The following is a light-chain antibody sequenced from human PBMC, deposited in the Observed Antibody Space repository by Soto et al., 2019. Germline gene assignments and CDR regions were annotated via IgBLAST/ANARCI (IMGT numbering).Light chain of an antibody. J-gene: IGLJ2*01. CDR2: VNADGSH. CDR1: SGHTIYA. CDR3: QTLDTGIRV. Sequence: QPVLTQSPSASASLGASVKLTCTLSSGHTIYAIAWHQQLPERGPRFLMRVNADGSHSKGDGIPDRFSGSSSGAERYLTISSLQSEDEADYYCQTLDTGIRVFGGGTKLTVL. V-gene: IGLV4-69*01.